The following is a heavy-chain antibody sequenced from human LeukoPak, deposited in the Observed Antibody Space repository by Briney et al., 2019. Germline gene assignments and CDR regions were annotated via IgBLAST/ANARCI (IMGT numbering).Heavy chain of an antibody. J-gene: IGHJ4*02. V-gene: IGHV3-23*01. CDR2: ISGSGGST. CDR3: AKWQYYGSGDDY. Sequence: GGSLRLSCAASGFTFSSYAMSWVRQAPGKGLEWVSAISGSGGSTYYADSVKGRFTISRDNSKNTLFLQMNSLRAEDTAIYYCAKWQYYGSGDDYWGQGTLVTVSS. D-gene: IGHD3-10*01. CDR1: GFTFSSYA.